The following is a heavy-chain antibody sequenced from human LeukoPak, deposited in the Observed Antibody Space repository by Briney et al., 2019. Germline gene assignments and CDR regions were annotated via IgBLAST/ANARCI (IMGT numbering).Heavy chain of an antibody. D-gene: IGHD5-12*01. CDR3: ATVINNPIVATIGWGY. CDR2: FDPEDGET. V-gene: IGHV1-24*01. J-gene: IGHJ4*02. Sequence: ASVKVSCKVSGHTLTELSMHWVRQAPGKGLEWMGGFDPEDGETIYAQKFQGRVTMTEDTSTDTAYMELSSLRSEDTAVYYCATVINNPIVATIGWGYWGQGTLVTVSS. CDR1: GHTLTELS.